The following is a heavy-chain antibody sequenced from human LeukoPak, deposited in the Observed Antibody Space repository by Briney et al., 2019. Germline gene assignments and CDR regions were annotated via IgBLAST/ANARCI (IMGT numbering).Heavy chain of an antibody. CDR3: ARDFGDYGLDY. CDR1: GFTVSSNY. V-gene: IGHV3-53*01. Sequence: GGSLRLSCAASGFTVSSNYMSWVRQAPGKGLEWVSVIYSGGNTYYADSVKGRFTISRDNSKNTLYLQMNSLRAEDTAVYYCARDFGDYGLDYWGQGTLVTVSS. D-gene: IGHD4-17*01. J-gene: IGHJ4*02. CDR2: IYSGGNT.